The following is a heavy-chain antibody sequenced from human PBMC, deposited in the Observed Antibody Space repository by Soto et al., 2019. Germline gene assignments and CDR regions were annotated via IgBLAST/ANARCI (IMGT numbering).Heavy chain of an antibody. CDR2: ISSSSSTI. V-gene: IGHV3-48*02. Sequence: GGSLRLSCAASGFTFSSYSMNWVRQAPGKGLEWVSYISSSSSTIYYADSVKGRFTISRDNAKNSLYLQMNSLRDEDTAVYYCARDPTARTRPGGAAAYTYDWYFDLWGRGTLVTVSS. CDR3: ARDPTARTRPGGAAAYTYDWYFDL. J-gene: IGHJ2*01. CDR1: GFTFSSYS. D-gene: IGHD6-13*01.